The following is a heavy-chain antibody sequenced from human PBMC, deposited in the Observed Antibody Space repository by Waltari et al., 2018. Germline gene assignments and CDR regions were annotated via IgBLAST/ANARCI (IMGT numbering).Heavy chain of an antibody. D-gene: IGHD6-19*01. Sequence: QVQLQESGPGLVKSSETPSLRCTVSGVSVNNYFWNWIRQAPGKGPEWIGYIRHTGDTKQNPSLQSRVSMSVDTSRSEIYLGLSSVSAADSAVYYCARWEGGWRALQIWGQGTLGTVSS. J-gene: IGHJ4*03. CDR1: GVSVNNYF. V-gene: IGHV4-59*08. CDR3: ARWEGGWRALQI. CDR2: IRHTGDT.